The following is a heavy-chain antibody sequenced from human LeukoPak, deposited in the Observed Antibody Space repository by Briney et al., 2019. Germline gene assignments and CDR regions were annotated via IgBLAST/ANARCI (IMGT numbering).Heavy chain of an antibody. CDR1: GVSISSVGYY. J-gene: IGHJ4*02. CDR2: ISYSGNT. D-gene: IGHD2-21*01. V-gene: IGHV4-39*01. CDR3: ARHVGSDPYFDY. Sequence: SETLSLTCTVSGVSISSVGYYWSWIRQYPGKGLEWIGYISYSGNTYYNPSLKSRVTISVDTSKNQFSLKLSSVTAADTAVYYCARHVGSDPYFDYWGQGTLVTVSS.